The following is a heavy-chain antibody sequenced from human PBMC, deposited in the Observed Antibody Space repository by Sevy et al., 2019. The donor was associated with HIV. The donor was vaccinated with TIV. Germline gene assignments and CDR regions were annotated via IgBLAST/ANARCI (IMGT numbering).Heavy chain of an antibody. CDR1: GGSISSSSYY. D-gene: IGHD1-26*01. J-gene: IGHJ4*02. CDR2: IYYSGST. Sequence: SETLSLTCTVSGGSISSSSYYWGWIRQPPGKGLEWIGSIYYSGSTYYNPSLKSRVTISVDTSKNQFSLKLSSVTAADTAVYYRARPHSGSYDYWGQGTLVTVSS. CDR3: ARPHSGSYDY. V-gene: IGHV4-39*01.